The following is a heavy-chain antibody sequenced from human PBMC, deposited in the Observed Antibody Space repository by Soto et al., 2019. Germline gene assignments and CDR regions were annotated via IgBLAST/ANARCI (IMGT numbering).Heavy chain of an antibody. CDR3: ATVVVVAAYFDY. V-gene: IGHV4-39*01. D-gene: IGHD2-15*01. CDR1: GGSISSSSYY. J-gene: IGHJ4*02. Sequence: QLQLQESGPGLVKPSETLSLTCTVSGGSISSSSYYWGWIRQPPGKGLEWIGSIYYSGSTYYNPSLNSRVTISVDTSKNQFSLKLSSVTAADTAVYYCATVVVVAAYFDYWGQGTLVTVSS. CDR2: IYYSGST.